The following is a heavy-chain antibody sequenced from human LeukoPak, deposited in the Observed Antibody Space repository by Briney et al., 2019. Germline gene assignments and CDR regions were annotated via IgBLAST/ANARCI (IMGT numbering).Heavy chain of an antibody. CDR3: WLLSFDY. D-gene: IGHD3-9*01. CDR1: GFTFSSYA. V-gene: IGHV3-23*01. CDR2: ISGSGGST. Sequence: GGSLRLSCAASGFTFSSYAMSWVRQAPGKGLEWVSAISGSGGSTYYADSVKGRFTISRDNSKDTLYLQMNSLRAEDTAVYFDWLLSFDYWGQGTLVTVSS. J-gene: IGHJ4*02.